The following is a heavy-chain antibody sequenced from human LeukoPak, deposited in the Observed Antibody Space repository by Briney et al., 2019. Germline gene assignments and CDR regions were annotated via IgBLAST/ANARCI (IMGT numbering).Heavy chain of an antibody. J-gene: IGHJ5*02. CDR1: GFTFSSYG. CDR2: ISGSGGST. CDR3: AKGSGVLNWFDP. V-gene: IGHV3-23*01. Sequence: PGGSLRLSCAASGFTFSSYGMNWVRQAPGKGLEWVSAISGSGGSTYYADSVKGRFTISRDNSKNTLYLQMNSLRAEDTAVYYCAKGSGVLNWFDPWGQGTLVTVSS.